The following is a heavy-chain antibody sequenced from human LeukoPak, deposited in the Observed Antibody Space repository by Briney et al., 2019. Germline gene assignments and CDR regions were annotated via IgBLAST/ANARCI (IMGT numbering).Heavy chain of an antibody. CDR3: AKGPLLWN. J-gene: IGHJ4*02. CDR1: GSTFTISA. CDR2: ISGSGGST. V-gene: IGHV3-23*01. D-gene: IGHD2/OR15-2a*01. Sequence: GALRLSCAASGSTFTISAMSWVRQAPGKGLEWVSSISGSGGSTYYADSVKGRFTISRDNSKNTLYLQMNSLRAEDTAVYYCAKGPLLWNWGQGTLVTVSS.